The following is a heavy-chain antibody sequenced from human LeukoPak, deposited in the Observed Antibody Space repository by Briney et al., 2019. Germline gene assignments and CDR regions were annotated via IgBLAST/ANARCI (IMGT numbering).Heavy chain of an antibody. CDR1: GFSFTDYD. CDR2: ISITGSNI. V-gene: IGHV3-48*01. D-gene: IGHD3-9*01. CDR3: AKSRVSDWSYGMDV. Sequence: GGSLRLSSAASGFSFTDYDMNWVRQAPGKGLEWASYISITGSNIYYADSVKGRFTISRDNAKNSLFLQMNSLRAEDTAVYYCAKSRVSDWSYGMDVWGQGTTVTVSS. J-gene: IGHJ6*02.